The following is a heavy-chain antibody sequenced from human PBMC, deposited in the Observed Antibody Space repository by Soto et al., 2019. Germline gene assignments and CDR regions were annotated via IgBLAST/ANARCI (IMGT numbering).Heavy chain of an antibody. Sequence: QVQLVQSGADVKKPGSSVKVSCKISGGTFSRYSISWVRQAPGQGLEWMGGIVPIFGTRNYAQKFQDRVTITTDESATTAHMELSNLRSEDTAVYYCARPYEGGYSSNHHYYCALDVWGQGTAVTVSS. CDR1: GGTFSRYS. V-gene: IGHV1-69*01. J-gene: IGHJ6*02. CDR2: IVPIFGTR. D-gene: IGHD3-22*01. CDR3: ARPYEGGYSSNHHYYCALDV.